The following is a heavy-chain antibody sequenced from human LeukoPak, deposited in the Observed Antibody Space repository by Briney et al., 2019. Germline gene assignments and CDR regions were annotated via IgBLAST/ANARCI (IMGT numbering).Heavy chain of an antibody. CDR3: AKDDYGMDV. Sequence: PGGSLRLSCAASGFTFSDYAMHWVRQAPGKGLEWVAVVSHDGSNEYYTDSVKGRFTISRDNSKKTLDLQMNSLRGEDTGVYYCAKDDYGMDVWGQGTTVTVSS. CDR2: VSHDGSNE. CDR1: GFTFSDYA. J-gene: IGHJ6*02. V-gene: IGHV3-30*04.